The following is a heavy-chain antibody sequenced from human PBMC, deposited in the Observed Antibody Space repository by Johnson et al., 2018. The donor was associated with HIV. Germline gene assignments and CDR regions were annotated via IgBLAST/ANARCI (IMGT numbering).Heavy chain of an antibody. CDR3: GRGVGSSGLYDSLVTDM. J-gene: IGHJ3*02. CDR1: GFTFSDAW. CDR2: IKDDGSEK. D-gene: IGHD6-19*01. Sequence: VQLMESGGGLAKPAWSPRLSCAASGFTFSDAWMSWVRQVPGKGLEWVAHIKDDGSEKYYVDSVKGRFTISRDNSKKKVFLQMNSLRHEDTAVYCCGRGVGSSGLYDSLVTDMWRQGTMVTVST. V-gene: IGHV3-7*01.